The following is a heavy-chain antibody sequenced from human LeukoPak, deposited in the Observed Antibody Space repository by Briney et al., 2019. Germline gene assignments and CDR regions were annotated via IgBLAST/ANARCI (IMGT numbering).Heavy chain of an antibody. D-gene: IGHD1-26*01. CDR1: GGSFSGYY. J-gene: IGHJ1*01. CDR3: ATEPLAFGYFQH. V-gene: IGHV4-34*01. CDR2: INHSGST. Sequence: SETLSLTCAVYGGSFSGYYWSWIRQPPGKGLEWIGEINHSGSTNYNPSLKSRVTISVDTSKNQFSLKLSSVTAADTAVYYCATEPLAFGYFQHWGRGTLVTVSS.